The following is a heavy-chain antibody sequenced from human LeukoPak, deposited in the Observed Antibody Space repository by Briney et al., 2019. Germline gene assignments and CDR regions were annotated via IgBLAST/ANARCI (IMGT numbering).Heavy chain of an antibody. CDR1: GFTFSSYW. CDR2: IKQDGSEK. D-gene: IGHD1-26*01. Sequence: GGSLRLSCAASGFTFSSYWMSWVRQAPGKGLEWVANIKQDGSEKYYVDSVKGRFTISRDNAKNSLYLQMNSLSAEDTAVYYCTRDKMVGPTYFDYWGQGTLVTVSS. CDR3: TRDKMVGPTYFDY. J-gene: IGHJ4*02. V-gene: IGHV3-7*01.